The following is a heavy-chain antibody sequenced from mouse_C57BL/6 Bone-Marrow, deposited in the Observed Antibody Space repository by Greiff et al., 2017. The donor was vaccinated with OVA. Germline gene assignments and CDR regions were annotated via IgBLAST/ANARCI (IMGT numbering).Heavy chain of an antibody. CDR1: GYTFTSYG. CDR2: IYPRSGNT. Sequence: VQRVESGAELARPGASVKLSCKASGYTFTSYGISWVKQRTGQGLEWIGEIYPRSGNTYYNEKFKGKATLTADKSSSTAYMELRGLTSEDSAVYFCARGGYYGSTSWFAYWGQGTLVTVSA. J-gene: IGHJ3*01. CDR3: ARGGYYGSTSWFAY. V-gene: IGHV1-81*01. D-gene: IGHD1-1*01.